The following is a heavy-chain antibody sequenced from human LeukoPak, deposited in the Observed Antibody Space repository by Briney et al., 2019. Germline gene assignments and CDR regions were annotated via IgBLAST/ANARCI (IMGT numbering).Heavy chain of an antibody. J-gene: IGHJ4*02. CDR2: INHSGST. CDR1: GGSISSGGYS. Sequence: PSETLSLTCAVSGGSISSGGYSWSWIRQPPGKGLEWIGYINHSGSTNYNPSLKSRVTISVDTSKNQFSLKLSSVTAADTAVYYCARAGWLRTKGYFDYWGQGTLVTVSS. V-gene: IGHV4-30-2*01. CDR3: ARAGWLRTKGYFDY. D-gene: IGHD5-12*01.